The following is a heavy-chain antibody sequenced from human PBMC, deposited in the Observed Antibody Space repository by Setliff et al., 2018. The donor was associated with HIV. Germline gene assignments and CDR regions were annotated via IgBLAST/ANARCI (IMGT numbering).Heavy chain of an antibody. CDR3: ARSVGYCSGGSCSNWFDP. CDR2: IYTTGTT. V-gene: IGHV4-61*09. J-gene: IGHJ5*02. Sequence: SETLSLTCSVSGDSISSGYYYWSWIRQPAGKGLEWIGHIYTTGTTNYNPSLKSRVTISVDTSKNQFSLKLSSVTAADTAVYYCARSVGYCSGGSCSNWFDPWGQGTLVTVSS. CDR1: GDSISSGYYY. D-gene: IGHD2-15*01.